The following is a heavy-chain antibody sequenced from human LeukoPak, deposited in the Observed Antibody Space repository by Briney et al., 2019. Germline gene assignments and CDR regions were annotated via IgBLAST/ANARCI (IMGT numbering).Heavy chain of an antibody. V-gene: IGHV3-23*01. CDR1: GFTFSDYA. Sequence: GGSLRLSCAASGFTFSDYAMAWVRQAPGKGLEWVSSISTSGNTYYADSVKGRFTISRDNSKNTLYLQMNSLTAEDTAVYYCARGLRGNCDYWGQGTLVTVSS. J-gene: IGHJ4*02. CDR2: ISTSGNT. CDR3: ARGLRGNCDY. D-gene: IGHD1-7*01.